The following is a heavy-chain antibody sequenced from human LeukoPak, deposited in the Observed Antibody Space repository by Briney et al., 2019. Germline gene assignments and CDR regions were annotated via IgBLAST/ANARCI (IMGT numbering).Heavy chain of an antibody. V-gene: IGHV3-49*03. Sequence: PGGSLRLSCTGSGLKFRDYAMSWFRQAPGKGLEWVGFIRSKPHGETTEYAASVKGRFIISRDDSKSIAYLQVNSLKTEDTAMYYCTRSYNYYDSSGYYGFDYWGQGTLVTVSS. CDR2: IRSKPHGETT. D-gene: IGHD3-22*01. J-gene: IGHJ4*02. CDR1: GLKFRDYA. CDR3: TRSYNYYDSSGYYGFDY.